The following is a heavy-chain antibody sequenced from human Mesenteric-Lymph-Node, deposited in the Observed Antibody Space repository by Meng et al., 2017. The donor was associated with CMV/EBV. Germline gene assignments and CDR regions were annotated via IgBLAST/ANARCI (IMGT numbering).Heavy chain of an antibody. CDR2: ISWNSAAV. Sequence: SLKISCAASGFAFDNYAMHWVRQAPGKGLEWVSGISWNSAAVSFANSVKGRFTISRDNAKNSLYLQIISLRVEDTAVYYCARVRGGGSYTRYCFDYWGQGTLVTVSS. D-gene: IGHD1-26*01. V-gene: IGHV3-9*01. J-gene: IGHJ4*02. CDR1: GFAFDNYA. CDR3: ARVRGGGSYTRYCFDY.